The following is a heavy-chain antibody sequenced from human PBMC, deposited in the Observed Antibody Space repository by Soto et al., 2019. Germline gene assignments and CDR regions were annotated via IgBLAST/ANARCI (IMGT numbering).Heavy chain of an antibody. D-gene: IGHD3-10*01. J-gene: IGHJ4*02. CDR2: ISGSGST. Sequence: PSETLSLTCTVSGGSINSYYWNWIRQPPGKGLEWIGYISGSGSTKYSPSLQSRVTMSVDTPRNQVSLRLSSVTAADTAVYYCARWGSAIKTYDSWGQGTLVTVSS. CDR1: GGSINSYY. CDR3: ARWGSAIKTYDS. V-gene: IGHV4-59*01.